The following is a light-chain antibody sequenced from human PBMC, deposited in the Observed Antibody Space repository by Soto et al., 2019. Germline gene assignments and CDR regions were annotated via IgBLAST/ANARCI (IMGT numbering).Light chain of an antibody. Sequence: EIVLTQSPGTLSLSPGERATLSCRASQSVTSSYLAWYQQKPGQAPRLLIYGASNRATGIPDRFSGSGSGTEFTLTISSLQPDDFATYYCQQYNSYSPRTFGQGTKVDIK. CDR1: QSVTSSY. CDR2: GAS. J-gene: IGKJ1*01. CDR3: QQYNSYSPRT. V-gene: IGKV3-20*01.